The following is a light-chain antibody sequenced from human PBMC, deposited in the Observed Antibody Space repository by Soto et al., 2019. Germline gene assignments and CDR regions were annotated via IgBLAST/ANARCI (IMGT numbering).Light chain of an antibody. CDR3: QQYCGLRET. CDR2: WAS. CDR1: QSVFYRSNTTHY. V-gene: IGKV4-1*01. Sequence: DIVMTQSPDSLAVSLGERATINCKSSQSVFYRSNTTHYFACYQQKTGQPPNLLIYWASTRESGVPDRFSGSVSGTEFALTVSSLQAEDGSVYDCQQYCGLRETFLHGTNVEI. J-gene: IGKJ1*01.